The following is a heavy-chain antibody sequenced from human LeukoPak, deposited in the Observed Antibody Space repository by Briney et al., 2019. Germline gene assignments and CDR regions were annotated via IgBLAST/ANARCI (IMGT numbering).Heavy chain of an antibody. D-gene: IGHD5-18*01. CDR3: ARDYNYGLDY. CDR2: ISYDGSNK. Sequence: GRSLRLSCAASGFTFSSYGMHWVRQAPGKGLEWVAVISYDGSNKYYADSVKGRFTISRDNSKNTVYLQMNSLRAEDTAVYYCARDYNYGLDYWGQGTLVTVSS. CDR1: GFTFSSYG. J-gene: IGHJ4*02. V-gene: IGHV3-30*03.